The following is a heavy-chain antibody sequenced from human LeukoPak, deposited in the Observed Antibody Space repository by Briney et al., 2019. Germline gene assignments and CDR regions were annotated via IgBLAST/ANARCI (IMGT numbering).Heavy chain of an antibody. D-gene: IGHD6-19*01. Sequence: SETLSLTCTVSGGSISSYYWSWIRQPPGKGLEWIGYIYYSGSTNYNPSLKSRVTISVDTSKNQFSLKLSSVTAADTAVYYCAREITSSGWPLFDYWGLGTLVTVSS. J-gene: IGHJ4*02. V-gene: IGHV4-59*01. CDR2: IYYSGST. CDR3: AREITSSGWPLFDY. CDR1: GGSISSYY.